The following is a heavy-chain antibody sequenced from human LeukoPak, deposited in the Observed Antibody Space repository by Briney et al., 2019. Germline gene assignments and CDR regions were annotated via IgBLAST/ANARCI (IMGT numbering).Heavy chain of an antibody. J-gene: IGHJ4*02. D-gene: IGHD2-21*02. CDR3: AREPLGCGGDCHFDY. Sequence: SVKVSCKTSGGSFSSYAFSWMRQAPGQGLEWMGGIIPIYDASDYAQMFQGRVSITTDESTNTVHMEVSSLTFEDTAVYYCAREPLGCGGDCHFDYWGQGTLVTVSS. CDR1: GGSFSSYA. CDR2: IIPIYDAS. V-gene: IGHV1-69*05.